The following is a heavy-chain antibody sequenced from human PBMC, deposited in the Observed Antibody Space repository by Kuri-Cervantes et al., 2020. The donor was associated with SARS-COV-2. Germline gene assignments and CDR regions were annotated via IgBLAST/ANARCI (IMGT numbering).Heavy chain of an antibody. CDR3: VTDLTANNWDPDAFDA. CDR2: YHPDDGGT. J-gene: IGHJ3*01. CDR1: GYTLSELS. Sequence: ASVKVSCKVSGYTLSELSIHWVRQPPGQGLEWMGGYHPDDGGTFYAQKFQGRVTMTEDTSTDTAYMELSSPGSEDTAVYYCVTDLTANNWDPDAFDAWGQGTMVTVSS. D-gene: IGHD1-1*01. V-gene: IGHV1-24*01.